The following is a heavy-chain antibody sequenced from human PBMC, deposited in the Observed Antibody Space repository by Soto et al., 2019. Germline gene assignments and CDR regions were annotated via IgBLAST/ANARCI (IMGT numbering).Heavy chain of an antibody. J-gene: IGHJ4*02. CDR1: GGSISSSSYY. Sequence: SETLSLTCTVSGGSISSSSYYWGWIRQPPGKGLEWIGSIYYSGSTYYNPSLKSRVTISVDTSKNQFSLKLSSVTAADTAVYYCARRNDFWSGYLDYWGQGTLVTVSS. CDR3: ARRNDFWSGYLDY. D-gene: IGHD3-3*01. CDR2: IYYSGST. V-gene: IGHV4-39*01.